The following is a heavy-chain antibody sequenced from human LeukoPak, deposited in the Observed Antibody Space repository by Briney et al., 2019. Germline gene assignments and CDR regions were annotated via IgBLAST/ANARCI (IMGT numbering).Heavy chain of an antibody. CDR2: IYYSGST. V-gene: IGHV4-39*07. D-gene: IGHD3-16*01. Sequence: PSETLSLTCTVSGGSISSSSYYWGWIRQPPGKGLEWIGSIYYSGSTYYNPSLKSRVTISVDTSKNQFSLKLSSVTAADTAVYYCAREGFSPVGFDYWGQGTLVTVSS. J-gene: IGHJ4*02. CDR1: GGSISSSSYY. CDR3: AREGFSPVGFDY.